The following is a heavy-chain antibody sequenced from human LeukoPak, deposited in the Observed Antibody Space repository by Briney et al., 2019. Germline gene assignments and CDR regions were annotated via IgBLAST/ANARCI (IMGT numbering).Heavy chain of an antibody. CDR1: GFTFSNYA. J-gene: IGHJ4*02. D-gene: IGHD2-15*01. CDR2: ISGSGDRT. CDR3: AKDATPYY. V-gene: IGHV3-23*01. Sequence: QTGGSLRLSCAASGFTFSNYAMTWVRQAPGKGLEWLSTISGSGDRTFYADSVKGRFTISRDNSKNTVYLQTNRLRAEDSAVYYCAKDATPYYWGQGTLVTVSS.